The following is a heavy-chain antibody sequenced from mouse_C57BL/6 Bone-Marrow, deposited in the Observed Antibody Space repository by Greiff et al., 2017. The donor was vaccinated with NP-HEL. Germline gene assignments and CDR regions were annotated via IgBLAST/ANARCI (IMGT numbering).Heavy chain of an antibody. CDR2: IYPSDSYT. J-gene: IGHJ4*01. Sequence: QVQLQQPGAELVRPGTSVKLSCKASGYTFTSYWMHWVKQRPGQGLEWIGVIYPSDSYTNYNQKFKGKATLTVDTSSSTAYMQLSSLTSEDSAVYYCVYSNYDYAMDYWGQGTSVTVSS. CDR3: VYSNYDYAMDY. CDR1: GYTFTSYW. D-gene: IGHD2-5*01. V-gene: IGHV1-59*01.